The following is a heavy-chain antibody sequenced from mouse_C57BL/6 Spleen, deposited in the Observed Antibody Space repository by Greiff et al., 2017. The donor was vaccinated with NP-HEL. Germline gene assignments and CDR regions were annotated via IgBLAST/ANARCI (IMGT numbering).Heavy chain of an antibody. CDR1: GFTFSSYG. CDR3: ARDDYDPAWFAY. D-gene: IGHD2-4*01. V-gene: IGHV5-6*01. Sequence: EVQLVESGGDLVKPGGSLKLSCAASGFTFSSYGMSWVRQTPDKRLEWVATISSGGSYTYYPDSVKGRFTISRDNAKNTLYLQMSSLKSEDTAMYYCARDDYDPAWFAYWGQGTLVTVSA. J-gene: IGHJ3*01. CDR2: ISSGGSYT.